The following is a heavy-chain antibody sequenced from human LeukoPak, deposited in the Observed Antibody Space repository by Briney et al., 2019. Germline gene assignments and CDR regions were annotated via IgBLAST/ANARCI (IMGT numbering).Heavy chain of an antibody. Sequence: SETLSLTCAVYGGSFSGYYWSWIRQPPGKGLEWIGEINHSGSTNYNPSLKSRVTISVDTSKNQFSLKLSSVTAADTAVYYRARGMYSSSSFDYWGQGTLVTVSS. CDR2: INHSGST. CDR3: ARGMYSSSSFDY. CDR1: GGSFSGYY. V-gene: IGHV4-34*01. J-gene: IGHJ4*02. D-gene: IGHD6-6*01.